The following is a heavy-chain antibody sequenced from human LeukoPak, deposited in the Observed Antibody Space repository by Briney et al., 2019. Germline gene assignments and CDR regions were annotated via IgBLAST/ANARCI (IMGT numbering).Heavy chain of an antibody. Sequence: SETLSLTCAVSGVSISSYYWSWIRQPPGKGLEWIGYIYYSGSTNYNPSLKSRVTISVDTSKNQFSLKLSSVTAADTAVYYCARIRRLRLGELSLGFDPWGQGTLVTVSS. V-gene: IGHV4-59*08. CDR3: ARIRRLRLGELSLGFDP. CDR2: IYYSGST. CDR1: GVSISSYY. D-gene: IGHD3-16*02. J-gene: IGHJ5*02.